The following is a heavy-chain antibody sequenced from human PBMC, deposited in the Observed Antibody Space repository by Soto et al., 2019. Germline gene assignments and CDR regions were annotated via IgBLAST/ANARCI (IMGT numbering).Heavy chain of an antibody. CDR3: ARLTYYDSWSGYRRFDY. CDR2: IYSSGST. Sequence: TRSLTGSVSGGSISSGGYYWCWIRQHPGKGVEWIGYIYSSGSTYDNPSLKSRVTMSVDTSKNQFSLKLGSVTAADTAVYYCARLTYYDSWSGYRRFDYWGQGTLVTVSS. CDR1: GGSISSGGYY. J-gene: IGHJ4*02. V-gene: IGHV4-31*03. D-gene: IGHD3-3*01.